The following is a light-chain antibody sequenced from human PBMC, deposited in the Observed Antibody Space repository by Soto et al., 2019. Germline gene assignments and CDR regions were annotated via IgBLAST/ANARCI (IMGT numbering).Light chain of an antibody. CDR2: DAS. Sequence: EIVLTQSPATLSLSPGERATLSCRASQSVSSYLAWYQQKPGQAPRLLIYDASNRATGIPARISGSGSGTEFTLTISSLQSEDFAVYYCQQFRNWPWTFGQGTKVDNK. CDR1: QSVSSY. CDR3: QQFRNWPWT. J-gene: IGKJ1*01. V-gene: IGKV3-11*01.